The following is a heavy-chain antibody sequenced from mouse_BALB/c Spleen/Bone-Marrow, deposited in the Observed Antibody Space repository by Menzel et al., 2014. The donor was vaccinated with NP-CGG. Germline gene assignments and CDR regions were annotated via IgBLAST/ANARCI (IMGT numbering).Heavy chain of an antibody. J-gene: IGHJ2*01. CDR1: GYAFSSSW. CDR3: ARRGGNPSFDY. D-gene: IGHD2-1*01. V-gene: IGHV1-82*01. CDR2: IYPGDGDT. Sequence: QVQLQQSGPELVKPGASVKISCKASGYAFSSSWMNWVKQRPGQGLEWIGRIYPGDGDTNYNGKFKGKATLTADKSSSTAYTQLSSLTSVDSAVYFCARRGGNPSFDYWGQGTTLTVSS.